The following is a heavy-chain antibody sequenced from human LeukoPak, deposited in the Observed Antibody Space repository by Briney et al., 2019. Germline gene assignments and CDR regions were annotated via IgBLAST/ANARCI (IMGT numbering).Heavy chain of an antibody. CDR1: GGTFTSYA. CDR2: IIPIFGTA. D-gene: IGHD3-9*01. V-gene: IGHV1-69*06. Sequence: GASVTVSFTASGGTFTSYAISWVRQAPGQGLEWMGGIIPIFGTANYAQKFQGRVTITADKSTSTAYMELSSLRSEDTAVYYCAREVNYDILTGYYAHFDYWGQGTLVTVSS. J-gene: IGHJ4*02. CDR3: AREVNYDILTGYYAHFDY.